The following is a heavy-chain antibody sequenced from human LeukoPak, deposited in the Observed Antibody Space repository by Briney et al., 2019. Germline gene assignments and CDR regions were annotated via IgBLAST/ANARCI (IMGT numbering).Heavy chain of an antibody. CDR1: GFTFTSSA. CDR2: IVVGSGNT. CDR3: SSGGFASGMDV. D-gene: IGHD2-15*01. J-gene: IGHJ6*02. V-gene: IGHV1-58*01. Sequence: SVNVSCKASGFTFTSSAVQWVRQARGQRLEWIGWIVVGSGNTNYAQKFQERVTITRDMSTSTAYMELSSLRSEDTAVYYCSSGGFASGMDVWGQGTTVTVSS.